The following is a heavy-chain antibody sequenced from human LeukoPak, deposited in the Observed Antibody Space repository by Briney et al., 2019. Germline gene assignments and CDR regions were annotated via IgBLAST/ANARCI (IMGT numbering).Heavy chain of an antibody. CDR2: IYYSGST. V-gene: IGHV4-39*07. J-gene: IGHJ4*02. CDR1: GGSISSSSYY. D-gene: IGHD3-22*01. Sequence: SETLSLTCTVSGGSISSSSYYWGWIRQPPGKGLEWIGSIYYSGSTYYNPSLKSRVTISVDTSKNQFSLKLSSVTAADTAVYYCARGGYVLWYDSSGYYSNWGQGTLVTVSS. CDR3: ARGGYVLWYDSSGYYSN.